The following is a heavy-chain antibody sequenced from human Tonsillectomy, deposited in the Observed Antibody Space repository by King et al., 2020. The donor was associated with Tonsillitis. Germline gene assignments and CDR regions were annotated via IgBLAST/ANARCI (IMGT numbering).Heavy chain of an antibody. J-gene: IGHJ4*02. V-gene: IGHV3-43*01. D-gene: IGHD2-21*02. CDR2: ITWDGGST. Sequence: VQLVESGGVVVQPGGSLRLSCAASGFSFDDYTIHWVRQAPGKGLEWVSLITWDGGSTYFADSVKGRFTISRDNSKNSLYLQMNSLRTEDTALYYCAKTSDPIVVVTAPLGHWGQGTLVTVSS. CDR3: AKTSDPIVVVTAPLGH. CDR1: GFSFDDYT.